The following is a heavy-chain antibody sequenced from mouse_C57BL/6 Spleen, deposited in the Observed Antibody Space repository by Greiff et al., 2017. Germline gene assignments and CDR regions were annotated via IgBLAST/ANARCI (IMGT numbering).Heavy chain of an antibody. CDR2: IDPEDGET. J-gene: IGHJ2*01. CDR1: GFNIKDYY. D-gene: IGHD4-1*01. V-gene: IGHV14-2*01. Sequence: EVKVVESGAELVKPGASVKLSCTASGFNIKDYYMHWVKQRTEQGLEWIGRIDPEDGETKYAPKFQGKATITADTSSNTAYLQLSSLTSEDTAVYYCARSPPNWYFDYWGQGTTLTVSS. CDR3: ARSPPNWYFDY.